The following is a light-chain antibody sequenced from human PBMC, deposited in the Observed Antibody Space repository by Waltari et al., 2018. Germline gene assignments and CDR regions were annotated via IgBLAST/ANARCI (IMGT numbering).Light chain of an antibody. J-gene: IGLJ3*02. CDR3: YSYAGSSWV. CDR2: DVS. CDR1: SSDVGGYNY. V-gene: IGLV2-11*01. Sequence: QSALTQPRSVSGSPGQSVTISCTGTSSDVGGYNYVSWYQQHPGKAPKLMIYDVSKRPSGVPDRFSGSKSGNTASLTISGLQAEDEADYYGYSYAGSSWVFGGGTKLTVL.